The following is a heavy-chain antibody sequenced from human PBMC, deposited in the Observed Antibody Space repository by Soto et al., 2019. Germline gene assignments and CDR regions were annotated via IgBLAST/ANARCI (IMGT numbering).Heavy chain of an antibody. CDR3: AKYSELPYEAYLQQ. D-gene: IGHD1-7*01. V-gene: IGHV3-23*01. Sequence: EVQVLEAGGGLVHPGGSLRLSCAASGFTFGVYAMSGARQAPGNGWEWVSAISSNGGRTFYADSLRGRFTISRDTSKSALYLQMNNLRAEDTAIYYCAKYSELPYEAYLQQWGQGTLVTVSS. CDR1: GFTFGVYA. J-gene: IGHJ1*01. CDR2: ISSNGGRT.